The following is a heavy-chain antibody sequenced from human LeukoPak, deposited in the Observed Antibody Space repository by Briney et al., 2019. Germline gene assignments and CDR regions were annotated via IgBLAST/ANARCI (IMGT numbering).Heavy chain of an antibody. V-gene: IGHV1-46*01. CDR1: GYTFSSYY. CDR2: IHPSGGST. CDR3: ARDGIHGVVPAALQGHWFDP. D-gene: IGHD2-2*02. Sequence: GASVKVSCKASGYTFSSYYLHWVRQAPGHGLEWMGVIHPSGGSTRYAQNFQGRVIMTRDTSTSTVYMELSSLRSEDTAVYYCARDGIHGVVPAALQGHWFDPWGQGTLVTVSS. J-gene: IGHJ5*02.